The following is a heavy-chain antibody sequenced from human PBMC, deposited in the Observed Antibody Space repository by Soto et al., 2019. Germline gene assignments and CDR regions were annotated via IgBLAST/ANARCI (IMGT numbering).Heavy chain of an antibody. CDR1: GYTFTSYY. D-gene: IGHD3-10*02. CDR2: INPSGGST. CDR3: ARDKTIFGGRRHGMDV. J-gene: IGHJ6*02. V-gene: IGHV1-46*01. Sequence: ASVKVSCKASGYTFTSYYMHWVRQAPGQGLEWMGIINPSGGSTSYAQKFQGRVTMTRDTSTSTVYMALSSLRSEDTAVYYCARDKTIFGGRRHGMDVWGQGTTVTVSS.